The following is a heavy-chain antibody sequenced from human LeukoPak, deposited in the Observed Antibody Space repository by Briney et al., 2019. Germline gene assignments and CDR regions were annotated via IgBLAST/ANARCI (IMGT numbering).Heavy chain of an antibody. J-gene: IGHJ4*02. CDR3: AKTGYSSGKGDY. CDR1: GFTFSSHS. D-gene: IGHD6-19*01. V-gene: IGHV3-23*01. Sequence: GGSLRLSCAASGFTFSSHSMTWVRQAPGKGLEWVSAISGSGGSTYYADSVKGRFTISRDNSKNTLYLQMNSLRAEDTAVYYCAKTGYSSGKGDYWGQGTLVTVSS. CDR2: ISGSGGST.